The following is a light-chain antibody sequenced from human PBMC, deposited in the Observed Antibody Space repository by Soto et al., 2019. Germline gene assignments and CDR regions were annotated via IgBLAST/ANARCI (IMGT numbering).Light chain of an antibody. J-gene: IGKJ5*01. V-gene: IGKV1-17*03. CDR2: AAS. CDR3: LQHNSFPIT. Sequence: DIQMTQSQPSVSASVGDRVTITCRASQDVGKWLAWYQQKPGKAPKRLIYAASSLQSGVPSRFSGSGSGTEFTLTISSLQPEDFATYYCLQHNSFPITFGQGTRLEIK. CDR1: QDVGKW.